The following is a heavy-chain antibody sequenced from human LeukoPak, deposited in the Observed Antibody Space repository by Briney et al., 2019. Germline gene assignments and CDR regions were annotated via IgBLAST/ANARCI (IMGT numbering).Heavy chain of an antibody. Sequence: SVKVSCKASGGTFSNYAINWVRQAPGQGLEWMGGIIPIFGTANYAQKFQGRVTITADESTSTAYMELSSLRSEDTAVYYCARVRWFGELSSTYYYGMDVWGQGTTVTVSS. D-gene: IGHD3-10*01. CDR3: ARVRWFGELSSTYYYGMDV. V-gene: IGHV1-69*13. CDR1: GGTFSNYA. J-gene: IGHJ6*02. CDR2: IIPIFGTA.